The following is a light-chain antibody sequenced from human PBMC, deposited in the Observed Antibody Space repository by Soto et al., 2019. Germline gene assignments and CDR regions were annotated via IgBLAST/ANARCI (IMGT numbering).Light chain of an antibody. CDR2: AAS. CDR3: QQYYSYPLT. J-gene: IGKJ5*01. CDR1: QGISSY. Sequence: VIWITHSPSLLSASTVDRVNSSCLMSQGISSYLAWYQQKPGKAPELLIYAASTLQSGVPSRFSGSGSGTDFTLTISCLQSEDFATYYCQQYYSYPLTFGQGKRLAIK. V-gene: IGKV1D-8*01.